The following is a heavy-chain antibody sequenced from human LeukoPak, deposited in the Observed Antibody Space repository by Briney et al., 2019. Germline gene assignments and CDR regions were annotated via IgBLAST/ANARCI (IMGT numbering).Heavy chain of an antibody. CDR1: GFTFSSYS. V-gene: IGHV3-21*01. J-gene: IGHJ6*03. D-gene: IGHD5-12*01. Sequence: GGSLRLSCAASGFTFSSYSMNWVRQAPGKGLEWVSSISSSSSYIYYADSVKGRFTISRDNAKNSLYLQMNSLRAEDTAVYYCARGGGYEAQYYYYYLDVWGKGTTVTISS. CDR3: ARGGGYEAQYYYYYLDV. CDR2: ISSSSSYI.